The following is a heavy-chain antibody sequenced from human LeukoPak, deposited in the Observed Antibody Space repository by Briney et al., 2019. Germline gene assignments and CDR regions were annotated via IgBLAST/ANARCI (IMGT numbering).Heavy chain of an antibody. D-gene: IGHD3-16*01. J-gene: IGHJ5*02. CDR2: IHRSGST. CDR1: GGSISNGNW. V-gene: IGHV4-4*02. CDR3: ARGEGDSS. Sequence: PSETLSLTCGVSGGSISNGNWWSWVRQPPGKGLEWIGEIHRSGSTNCNPSLKSRVTISVDKSKNQFSLMLTSVTAADTAVYYCARGEGDSSWGQGTQVTVSS.